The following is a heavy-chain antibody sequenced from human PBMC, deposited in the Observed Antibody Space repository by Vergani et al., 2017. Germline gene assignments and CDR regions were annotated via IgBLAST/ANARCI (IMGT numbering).Heavy chain of an antibody. V-gene: IGHV4-34*01. CDR1: GGSFSGYY. CDR3: ARHLAYCGGDCYPYYYGMDV. D-gene: IGHD2-21*02. CDR2: INHSGST. J-gene: IGHJ6*02. Sequence: QVQLQQWGAGLLKPSETLSLTCAVYGGSFSGYYWSWIRQPPGKGLEWIGKINHSGSTNYNPSLQSRVTISVDTSKNLFSLKLSSVTAADTAVYYCARHLAYCGGDCYPYYYGMDVWGQGTTVTVSS.